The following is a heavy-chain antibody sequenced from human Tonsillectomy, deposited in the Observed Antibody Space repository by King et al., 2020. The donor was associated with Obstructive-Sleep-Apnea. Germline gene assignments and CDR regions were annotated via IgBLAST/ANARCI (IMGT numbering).Heavy chain of an antibody. Sequence: VQLVESGGGLVQPGGSLRLSCSASGFTFSSYAMHWVRQAPGKGLEYVSGITSNGGSTYYADSVKGRFTISRDDSKDTRYLQMSSLGAEDTAVYYCVKAGWRFLEWLFSPDAFDIWGQGTMVTVSS. D-gene: IGHD3-3*01. CDR3: VKAGWRFLEWLFSPDAFDI. V-gene: IGHV3-64D*06. J-gene: IGHJ3*02. CDR2: ITSNGGST. CDR1: GFTFSSYA.